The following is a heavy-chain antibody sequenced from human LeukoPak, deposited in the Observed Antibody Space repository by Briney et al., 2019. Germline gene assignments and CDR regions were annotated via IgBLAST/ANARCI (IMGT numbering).Heavy chain of an antibody. V-gene: IGHV3-30*04. D-gene: IGHD2-15*01. J-gene: IGHJ4*02. CDR2: ISYDGSSK. Sequence: GGSLRLSCAASGFTFSSYAMHWVRQAPGKGLEWVAVISYDGSSKYYADSVKGRFTISRDNSKTSLYLQMNSLRAEDTAVYYCAKDLYSCSGGSCYYFDYWGQGTLVTVSS. CDR3: AKDLYSCSGGSCYYFDY. CDR1: GFTFSSYA.